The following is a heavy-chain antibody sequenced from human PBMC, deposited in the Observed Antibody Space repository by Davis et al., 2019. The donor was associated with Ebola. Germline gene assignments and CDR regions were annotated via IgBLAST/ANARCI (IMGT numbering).Heavy chain of an antibody. Sequence: AASVKVSCKVSGYTLTELSMHWVRQAPGKGLEWMGGFDPEDGETIYAQKFQGRVTMTEDTSTDTAYMELSSLRYEDTAVYYCTIGGTTGGFDYWGQGTLVTVSS. CDR1: GYTLTELS. J-gene: IGHJ4*02. CDR3: TIGGTTGGFDY. V-gene: IGHV1-24*01. CDR2: FDPEDGET. D-gene: IGHD1-14*01.